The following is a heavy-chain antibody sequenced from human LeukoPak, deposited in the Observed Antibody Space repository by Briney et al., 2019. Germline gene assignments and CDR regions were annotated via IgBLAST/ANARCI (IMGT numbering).Heavy chain of an antibody. D-gene: IGHD1-26*01. CDR1: GFTFSSYT. V-gene: IGHV3-21*01. J-gene: IGHJ4*02. Sequence: GGSLRLSCTAFGFTFSSYTMNWVRQAPGKRLEWVSSITSSSIYIYYADSVKGRFTISRDNAKNSLYLQMNSLRAEDTAVYYCARDPVTHSGRYYYFDYWGQGTLVTVSS. CDR3: ARDPVTHSGRYYYFDY. CDR2: ITSSSIYI.